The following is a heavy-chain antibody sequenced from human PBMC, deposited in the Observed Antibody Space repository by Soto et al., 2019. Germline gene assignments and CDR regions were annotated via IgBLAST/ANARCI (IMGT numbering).Heavy chain of an antibody. V-gene: IGHV1-18*01. CDR3: ARDFAPEMKLEPYNWFDP. CDR1: GYTFTSYG. Sequence: GASVKVSCKASGYTFTSYGISWVRQAPGQGLEWMGWISAYNGNTNYAQRLQGRVTMTTDTSTSTAYMELRSLRSDDTAVYYCARDFAPEMKLEPYNWFDPWGQGTLVTVSS. CDR2: ISAYNGNT. J-gene: IGHJ5*02. D-gene: IGHD1-1*01.